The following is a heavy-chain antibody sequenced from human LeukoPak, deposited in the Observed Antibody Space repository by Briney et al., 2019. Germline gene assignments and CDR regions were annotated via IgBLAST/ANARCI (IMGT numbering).Heavy chain of an antibody. D-gene: IGHD5-12*01. V-gene: IGHV4-59*01. Sequence: SETLSLTCTVSGGSISNYYWSWIRQPPGKGLEWFGYIYYSGSTNYNPSLKSRVTISVDTSKNQFSLKVTSVIAADTAVYYCARASKPSSGYHYAANYYYYYYMDVWGKGTTVTVSS. CDR3: ARASKPSSGYHYAANYYYYYYMDV. CDR2: IYYSGST. CDR1: GGSISNYY. J-gene: IGHJ6*03.